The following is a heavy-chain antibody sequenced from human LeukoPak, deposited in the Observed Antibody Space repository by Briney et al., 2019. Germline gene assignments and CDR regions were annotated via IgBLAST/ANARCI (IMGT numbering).Heavy chain of an antibody. D-gene: IGHD3-10*01. CDR3: ARGPVVGEHNYYMDV. CDR2: ISYDGSNK. V-gene: IGHV3-30*03. CDR1: GFTFSSYG. J-gene: IGHJ6*03. Sequence: QPGGSLRLSCAASGFTFSSYGMHWVRQAPGKGLEWVAVISYDGSNKYYADSVKGRFTISRDNSKNTLYLQMNSLRAEDTAVYYCARGPVVGEHNYYMDVWGKGTTVTVSS.